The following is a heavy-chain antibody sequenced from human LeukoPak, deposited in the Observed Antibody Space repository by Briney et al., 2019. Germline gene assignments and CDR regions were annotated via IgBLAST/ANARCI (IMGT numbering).Heavy chain of an antibody. D-gene: IGHD3-22*01. CDR2: IYYSGST. V-gene: IGHV4-39*07. CDR1: GGSISSSSYY. Sequence: SETLSLTCTVSGGSISSSSYYWGWIRQPPGKGLEWIGSIYYSGSTYYNPSLKSRVTISVDTSKNQFSLKLSSVTAADMAVYYCARDKYDSSGASPFDYWGQGTLVAVSS. J-gene: IGHJ4*02. CDR3: ARDKYDSSGASPFDY.